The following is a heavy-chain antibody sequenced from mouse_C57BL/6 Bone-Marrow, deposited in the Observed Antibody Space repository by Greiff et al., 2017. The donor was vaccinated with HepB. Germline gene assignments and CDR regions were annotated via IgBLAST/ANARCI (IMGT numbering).Heavy chain of an antibody. CDR2: ISYDGSN. D-gene: IGHD1-1*01. V-gene: IGHV3-6*01. Sequence: ESGPGLVKPSQSLSLTCSVTGYSITSGYYWNWFRQFPGNKLEWMGYISYDGSNNYNPSLRNRISITRDTSKNQFFLKLNSVTTEDTATYYCARVVDYGSSLAYWGQGTLVTVSA. J-gene: IGHJ3*01. CDR1: GYSITSGYY. CDR3: ARVVDYGSSLAY.